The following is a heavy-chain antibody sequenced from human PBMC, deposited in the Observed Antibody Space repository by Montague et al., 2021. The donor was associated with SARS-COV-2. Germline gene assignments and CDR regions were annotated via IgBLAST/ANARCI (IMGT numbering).Heavy chain of an antibody. CDR3: VREGRSSAYAMDY. Sequence: SETLSLTCTVSGASMSGSYWGWVWQPPGTGPERIGNIYSSGSTHYNPSLKSRVTISVDTSKSQFSLRLNSVTAADTAVYYCVREGRSSAYAMDYWGQGTLVTVSS. V-gene: IGHV4-59*01. CDR1: GASMSGSY. J-gene: IGHJ4*02. CDR2: IYSSGST. D-gene: IGHD3-22*01.